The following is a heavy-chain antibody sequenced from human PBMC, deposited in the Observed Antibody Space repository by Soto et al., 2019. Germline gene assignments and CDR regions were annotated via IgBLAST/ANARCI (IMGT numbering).Heavy chain of an antibody. D-gene: IGHD5-18*01. CDR3: AKDLDSYRFDY. CDR2: VSYDGSKT. V-gene: IGHV3-30*18. J-gene: IGHJ4*02. Sequence: QVQLVESGGGVIQPGRSLRLSCAASGFTFSGYGMHWVRQAPGKGLEWVAGVSYDGSKTFYADSVKGRFTISRDNSKYTLFLQMNSLRAEDTDVYFCAKDLDSYRFDYWGQGTLVTVSS. CDR1: GFTFSGYG.